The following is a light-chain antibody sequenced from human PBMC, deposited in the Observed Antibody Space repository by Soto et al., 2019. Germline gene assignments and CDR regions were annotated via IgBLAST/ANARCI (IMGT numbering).Light chain of an antibody. Sequence: EIVLTQSPGTLSLSPGGRATLSCRASQTVNSDYLAWFQQRPGQAPRLLIFATSRRATDIPDRLSGSGYGTDFTLAIRRLEPEDGAVYYGHQYGYSPRTFGQGTKVDIK. V-gene: IGKV3-20*01. CDR1: QTVNSDY. CDR2: ATS. CDR3: HQYGYSPRT. J-gene: IGKJ1*01.